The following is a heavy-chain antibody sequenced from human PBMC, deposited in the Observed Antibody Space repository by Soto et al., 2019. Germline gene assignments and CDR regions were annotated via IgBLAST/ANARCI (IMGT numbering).Heavy chain of an antibody. D-gene: IGHD2-8*02. CDR1: GGSISSGGYY. J-gene: IGHJ4*02. V-gene: IGHV4-30-4*01. CDR3: ASVRRTGDRPVGD. Sequence: PSETLSLTCAVSGGSISSGGYYWSWIRQPPGKGLEWIGYIYYSGSTYYNPSLKSRATISVDTSKNQFSLRLSSVTSADTAVFFSASVRRTGDRPVGDWGPGTLVSVPS. CDR2: IYYSGST.